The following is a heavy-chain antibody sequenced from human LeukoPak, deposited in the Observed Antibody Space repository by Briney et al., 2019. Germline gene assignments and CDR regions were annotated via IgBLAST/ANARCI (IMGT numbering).Heavy chain of an antibody. CDR1: GGSISSSSYY. CDR3: ARGTGAPTYFDY. CDR2: IYYSGST. J-gene: IGHJ4*02. Sequence: SETLSLTGTVSGGSISSSSYYWGWIRQPPGKGLEWIGSIYYSGSTYYNPSLKSRVTISVDTSKNQFSLKLSSVTAADTAVYYCARGTGAPTYFDYWGQGTLVTVSS. V-gene: IGHV4-39*07. D-gene: IGHD1-26*01.